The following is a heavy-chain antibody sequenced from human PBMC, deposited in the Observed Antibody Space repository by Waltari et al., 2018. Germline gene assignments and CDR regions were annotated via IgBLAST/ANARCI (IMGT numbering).Heavy chain of an antibody. V-gene: IGHV3-66*02. J-gene: IGHJ4*02. CDR1: GLHVSHNY. Sequence: EVQLAESGGGLVQPGGSLRISRAACGLHVSHNYMSWVRQAPGKGREWVSLIYSGGYTQYADSVKGRFTISRYNSKNTLYLQMNSLRVEDTAVYYCARNPRYDSPDWGQGTLVTVSS. CDR3: ARNPRYDSPD. CDR2: IYSGGYT. D-gene: IGHD3-22*01.